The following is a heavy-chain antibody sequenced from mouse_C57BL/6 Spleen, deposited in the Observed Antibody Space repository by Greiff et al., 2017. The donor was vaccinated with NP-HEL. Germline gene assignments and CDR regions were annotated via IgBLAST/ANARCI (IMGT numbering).Heavy chain of an antibody. CDR1: GFTFSDYY. V-gene: IGHV5-16*01. D-gene: IGHD2-5*01. CDR3: ARGGSNYGFAY. Sequence: EVQRVESEGGLVQPGSSMKLSCTASGFTFSDYYMAWVRQVPEKGLEWVANINYDGSSTYYLDSLKSRFIISRDNAKNILYLQMSSLKSEDTATYYCARGGSNYGFAYWGQGTLVTVSA. J-gene: IGHJ3*01. CDR2: INYDGSST.